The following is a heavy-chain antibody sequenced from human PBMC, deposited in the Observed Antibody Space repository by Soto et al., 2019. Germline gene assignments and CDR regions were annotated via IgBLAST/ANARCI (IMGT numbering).Heavy chain of an antibody. CDR3: ARDWDFWGGYYRSDAFDI. Sequence: PGGSLRLSCAASGFSFSSYEMNWVRQAPGKGLEWLSYISSSGSTIYYADSVKGRFTISRDNAKNSLYLQMNSLRAEDTAVYYCARDWDFWGGYYRSDAFDIWGQGTMVTVSS. J-gene: IGHJ3*02. D-gene: IGHD3-3*01. CDR1: GFSFSSYE. V-gene: IGHV3-48*03. CDR2: ISSSGSTI.